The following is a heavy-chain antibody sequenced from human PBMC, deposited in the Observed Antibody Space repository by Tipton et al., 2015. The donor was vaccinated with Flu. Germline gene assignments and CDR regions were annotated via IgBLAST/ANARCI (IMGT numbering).Heavy chain of an antibody. J-gene: IGHJ4*02. CDR1: GFTVSSNY. CDR3: ATGAQIREADC. Sequence: QLVQSGGGLIQPGGSLRLSCAASGFTVSSNYMSWVRQAPGKGLEWVSYISGSGSDMNYADSVKGRFTISRDNARNSLYLQMNSLRDDDTAVYFCATGAQIREADCWGQGTLVIVSS. CDR2: ISGSGSDM. V-gene: IGHV3-11*01. D-gene: IGHD1-14*01.